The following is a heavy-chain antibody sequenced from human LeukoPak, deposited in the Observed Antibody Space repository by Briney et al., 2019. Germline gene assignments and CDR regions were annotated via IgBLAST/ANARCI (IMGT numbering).Heavy chain of an antibody. Sequence: GASVKVSCKASGYTFTGYYMHWVRQAPGQGLEWVGWINPNSGGTNYAQKFQGRVTMTRDTSISTAYMELSRLRSDDTAVYYCARDLGVGYDSSGYYDYWGQGTLVTVSS. V-gene: IGHV1-2*02. D-gene: IGHD3-22*01. CDR1: GYTFTGYY. J-gene: IGHJ4*02. CDR3: ARDLGVGYDSSGYYDY. CDR2: INPNSGGT.